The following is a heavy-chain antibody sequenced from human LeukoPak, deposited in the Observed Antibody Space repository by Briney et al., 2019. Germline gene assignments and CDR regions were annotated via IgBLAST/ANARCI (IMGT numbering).Heavy chain of an antibody. CDR2: IIPMVGTV. J-gene: IGHJ4*02. CDR3: ARGGGWADGYSPIDF. V-gene: IGHV1-69*06. Sequence: SVKVSCKGSGGTVNRYPMTWGPQAPGQGRECMGGIIPMVGTVKYVQKFQGTNTISGDKTTSTVYMELSSLTSDDTALYFCARGGGWADGYSPIDFWGQGTLVTVSS. CDR1: GGTVNRYP. D-gene: IGHD5-24*01.